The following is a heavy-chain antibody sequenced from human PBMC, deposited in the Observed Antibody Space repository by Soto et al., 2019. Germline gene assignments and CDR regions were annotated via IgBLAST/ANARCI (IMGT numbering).Heavy chain of an antibody. CDR1: GGTFSSYA. J-gene: IGHJ4*02. V-gene: IGHV1-69*06. Sequence: GASVKVSCKASGGTFSSYAISWVRQAPGQGLEWMGGIIPIFGTANYAQKFQGRVTITADKSTSTAYMELSSLRSDDTAVYYCARDHYSGSYYGYWGQGTLVTVSS. CDR2: IIPIFGTA. D-gene: IGHD1-26*01. CDR3: ARDHYSGSYYGY.